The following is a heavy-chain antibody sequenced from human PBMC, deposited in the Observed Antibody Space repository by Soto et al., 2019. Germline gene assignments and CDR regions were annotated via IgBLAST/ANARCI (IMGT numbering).Heavy chain of an antibody. CDR3: ARTTAVAGTPEFDY. V-gene: IGHV3-30-3*01. D-gene: IGHD6-19*01. J-gene: IGHJ4*02. CDR2: ISYDGSSK. CDR1: GFTFSSFS. Sequence: QVQLVDSGGGVVQPGGSPRLSCVASGFTFSSFSLHWVRQAPGKGLEWLALISYDGSSKYNADSVKGRFTISRENSNNTLYLQLSSLRPEDTAVYYCARTTAVAGTPEFDYWGQGALVTVSS.